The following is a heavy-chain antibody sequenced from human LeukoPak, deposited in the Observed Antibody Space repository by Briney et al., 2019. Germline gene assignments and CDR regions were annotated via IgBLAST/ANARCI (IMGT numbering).Heavy chain of an antibody. D-gene: IGHD6-6*01. CDR1: GASISSSSDY. CDR3: ARYISSVGYFDS. CDR2: IYYSGSS. Sequence: SETLSLTSSVSGASISSSSDYWDWIRQPPGKGLEWIGRIYYSGSSYYNPSLKSRVTISVNTSNNQFSLKLSSVTAADTAVYYCARYISSVGYFDSWGQGTLVTVSS. V-gene: IGHV4-39*01. J-gene: IGHJ4*02.